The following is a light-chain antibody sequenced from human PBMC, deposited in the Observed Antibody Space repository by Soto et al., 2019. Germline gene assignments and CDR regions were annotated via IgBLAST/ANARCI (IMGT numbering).Light chain of an antibody. J-gene: IGLJ3*02. Sequence: QSVLTQPASVSGSPGQSITISCTGTSSDVGCYNYVSWYQQHPGKAPKLMIYDVSNRPSGVSNRFSGSKSGNTASLTISGLQAEDEADYYCSSYTSSSTLEVFGGGTKLTVL. V-gene: IGLV2-14*01. CDR2: DVS. CDR1: SSDVGCYNY. CDR3: SSYTSSSTLEV.